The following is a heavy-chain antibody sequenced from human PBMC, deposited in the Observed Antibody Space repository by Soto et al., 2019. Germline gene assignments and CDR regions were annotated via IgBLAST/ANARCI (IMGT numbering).Heavy chain of an antibody. CDR1: GFTFSSYS. V-gene: IGHV3-48*02. Sequence: HPXGSLRLSCAASGFTFSSYSMNWVRQAPGKGLEWVSYISSSSSTIYYADSVKGRFTISRDNAKNSLYLQMNSLRDEDTAVYYCARDRRLPYREYFDYWGQGTLVTVSS. J-gene: IGHJ4*02. D-gene: IGHD1-26*01. CDR2: ISSSSSTI. CDR3: ARDRRLPYREYFDY.